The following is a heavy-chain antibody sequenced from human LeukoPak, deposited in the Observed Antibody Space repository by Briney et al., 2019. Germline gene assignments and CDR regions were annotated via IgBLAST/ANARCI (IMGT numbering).Heavy chain of an antibody. CDR3: ARGRYGVGASDAFDI. CDR2: INHSGST. Sequence: SETLSLTCTVSGGSISSYYWSWIRQPPGKGLEWIGEINHSGSTNYNPSLKSRVTISVDTSKNQFSLKLSSVTAADTAVYYCARGRYGVGASDAFDIWGQGTMVTVSS. CDR1: GGSISSYY. D-gene: IGHD1-26*01. V-gene: IGHV4-34*01. J-gene: IGHJ3*02.